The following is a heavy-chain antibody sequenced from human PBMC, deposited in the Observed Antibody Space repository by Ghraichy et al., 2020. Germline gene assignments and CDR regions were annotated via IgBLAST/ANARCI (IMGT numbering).Heavy chain of an antibody. CDR1: GFTFSSYW. D-gene: IGHD2-21*02. CDR2: IKQDGSEK. V-gene: IGHV3-7*03. Sequence: GGSLRLSCAASGFTFSSYWMSWVRQAPGKGLEWVANIKQDGSEKYYVDSVKGRFTISRDNAKNSLYLQMNSLRAEDTAVYYCARGTPVVTALNYYFDYWGQGTLVTVSS. J-gene: IGHJ4*02. CDR3: ARGTPVVTALNYYFDY.